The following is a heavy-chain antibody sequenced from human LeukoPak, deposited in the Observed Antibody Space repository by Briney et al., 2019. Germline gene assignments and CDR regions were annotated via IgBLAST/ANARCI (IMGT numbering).Heavy chain of an antibody. Sequence: GGSLRLSCAASGFTFSSYDMHWVRQATGKGLEWVSAIGTAGDTYYPGSVKGRFTISRENAKNSLYLQMNSLRAGDTAVYYRARVPGIAAAGIGYYYYGMDVWGQGTTVTVSS. CDR1: GFTFSSYD. J-gene: IGHJ6*02. CDR2: IGTAGDT. D-gene: IGHD6-13*01. CDR3: ARVPGIAAAGIGYYYYGMDV. V-gene: IGHV3-13*01.